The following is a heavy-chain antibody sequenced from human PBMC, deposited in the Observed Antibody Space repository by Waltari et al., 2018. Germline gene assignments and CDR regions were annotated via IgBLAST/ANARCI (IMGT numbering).Heavy chain of an antibody. CDR1: GGPFSGYY. CDR2: INHSGRT. CDR3: ARGRLLYADSRPLNY. Sequence: QVQLQQWGAGLLKPSETLSLTCAVSGGPFSGYYWSWIRQPPGKGLEWIGEINHSGRTNYNPSLESRSSILVDTSKNQFSLNLSSVTAADTAVYYCARGRLLYADSRPLNYWGQGTLVTVSS. V-gene: IGHV4-34*01. J-gene: IGHJ4*02. D-gene: IGHD2-2*01.